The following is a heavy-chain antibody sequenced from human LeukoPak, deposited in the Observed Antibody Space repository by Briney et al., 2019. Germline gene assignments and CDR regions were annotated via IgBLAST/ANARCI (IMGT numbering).Heavy chain of an antibody. CDR3: ARDRTGYGDYMNRLDP. CDR1: GDTCSSYA. V-gene: IGHV1-69*01. D-gene: IGHD4-17*01. Sequence: ASVKVSCKTSGDTCSSYAIIWVRQAPGQGLEWMGGIIPIYGTVNYAQKFQGRVTITADEFTSTAYMELTSLTSEDTAVYYCARDRTGYGDYMNRLDPWGQGTLVTVSS. J-gene: IGHJ5*02. CDR2: IIPIYGTV.